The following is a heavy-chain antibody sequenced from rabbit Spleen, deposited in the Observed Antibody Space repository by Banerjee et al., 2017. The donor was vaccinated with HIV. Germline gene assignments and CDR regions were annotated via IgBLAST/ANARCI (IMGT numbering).Heavy chain of an antibody. CDR3: ARDGTGGSYFAL. Sequence: EQLVESGGGLVQPEGSLTLTCKASGFDFSSSYYMCWVRQAPGKGLEWIGYIDVVFGTTYYARWVNGRFSISRENAQNTVFLQMTSLTAADTATYFCARDGTGGSYFALWGQGTLVTVS. D-gene: IGHD8-1*01. J-gene: IGHJ4*01. CDR1: GFDFSSSYY. V-gene: IGHV1S47*01. CDR2: IDVVFGTT.